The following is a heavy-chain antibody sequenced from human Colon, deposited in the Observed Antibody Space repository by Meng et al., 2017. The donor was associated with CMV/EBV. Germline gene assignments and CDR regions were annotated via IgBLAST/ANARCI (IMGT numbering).Heavy chain of an antibody. Sequence: LQEPRPGLVKPSETQALTCTVSGDSISGRSYYWGWIRQPPGKGLEWIASIYYTGNDYHNPSLKSRVTISIDTSNNQFSLRLTSVTAADTAVYYCARMALHWYFDLWGRGTLVTVSS. CDR2: IYYTGND. D-gene: IGHD5-24*01. CDR3: ARMALHWYFDL. CDR1: GDSISGRSYY. V-gene: IGHV4-39*07. J-gene: IGHJ2*01.